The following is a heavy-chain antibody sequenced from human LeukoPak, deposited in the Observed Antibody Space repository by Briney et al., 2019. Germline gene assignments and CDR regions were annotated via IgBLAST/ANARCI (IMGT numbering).Heavy chain of an antibody. CDR2: INHSGST. CDR1: GGSFSGYY. J-gene: IGHJ6*03. D-gene: IGHD3-3*01. CDR3: ARGRALGILEWLLPNYYYYYMDG. Sequence: PSETLSLTCAVYGGSFSGYYWSWIRQPPGKGLEWIGEINHSGSTNYNPSLKSRVTISVDTSKNQFSLKLSSVTAEDTAVYYCARGRALGILEWLLPNYYYYYMDGWGKGTTVTVSS. V-gene: IGHV4-34*01.